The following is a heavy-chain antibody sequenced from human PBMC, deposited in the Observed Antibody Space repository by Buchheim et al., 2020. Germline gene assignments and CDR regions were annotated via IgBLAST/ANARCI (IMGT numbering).Heavy chain of an antibody. Sequence: EVQLVESGGGLVQPGGSLRLSCAASGFTFSSYSMNWVRQAPGKGLEWVSYISSSSSTIYYADSVKGLFTTSRDNAKNSLYLQMNSLRAEDTAVYYCARRDVRSYYYYGMDVWGQGTT. D-gene: IGHD4-17*01. CDR1: GFTFSSYS. J-gene: IGHJ6*02. CDR3: ARRDVRSYYYYGMDV. V-gene: IGHV3-48*04. CDR2: ISSSSSTI.